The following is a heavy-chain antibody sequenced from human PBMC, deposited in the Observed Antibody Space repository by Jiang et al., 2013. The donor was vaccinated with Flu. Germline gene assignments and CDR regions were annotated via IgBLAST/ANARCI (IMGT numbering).Heavy chain of an antibody. Sequence: SGAEVKKAGATVKISCKVSGYTFTDYNMHWVQQVPGKGLEWMGLVDPEDGKPVYAEKFQGRVSITVDASTNTAYLELISLRSEDTAVYYCAKGAWGYSYGPFDYWGQGTLVTVAS. CDR2: VDPEDGKP. CDR3: AKGAWGYSYGPFDY. CDR1: GYTFTDYN. V-gene: IGHV1-69-2*01. J-gene: IGHJ4*02. D-gene: IGHD5-18*01.